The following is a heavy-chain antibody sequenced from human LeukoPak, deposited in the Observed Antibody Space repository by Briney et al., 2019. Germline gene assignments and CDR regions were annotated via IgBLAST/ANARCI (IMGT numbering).Heavy chain of an antibody. J-gene: IGHJ4*02. CDR3: ARDPFGRGYFDY. D-gene: IGHD3-10*01. Sequence: ASVKVSCKASGYTFTGYYMHWVRQAPGQGLEWMGWINPNSGGTNYAQKFQGRVTMTRGTSISTAYMELSRLRSDDTAVYYCARDPFGRGYFDYLGQGTLVTVSS. V-gene: IGHV1-2*02. CDR2: INPNSGGT. CDR1: GYTFTGYY.